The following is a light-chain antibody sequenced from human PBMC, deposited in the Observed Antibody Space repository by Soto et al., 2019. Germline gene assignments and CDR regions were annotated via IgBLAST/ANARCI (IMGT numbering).Light chain of an antibody. V-gene: IGLV1-40*01. CDR3: QSYDSSLRGV. J-gene: IGLJ2*01. CDR1: SSNIGAGYD. CDR2: GNS. Sequence: QSVLTQPPSVSGAPGQRVTISCTGSSSNIGAGYDVHWYQQLPGTAPKLLIYGNSNRPSGVPDRFSGSKSGTSASLAITVLQAEDEADYYCQSYDSSLRGVFGGGTNLTVL.